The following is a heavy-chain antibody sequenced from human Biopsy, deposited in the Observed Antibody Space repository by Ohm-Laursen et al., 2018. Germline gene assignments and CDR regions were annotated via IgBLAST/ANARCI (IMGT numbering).Heavy chain of an antibody. V-gene: IGHV1-69*06. CDR3: ATKLTGYFHH. CDR1: GGTFSNYG. J-gene: IGHJ1*01. CDR2: NIPILGTG. D-gene: IGHD3-9*01. Sequence: SSVKVSCKTPGGTFSNYGVNWVRQAPGQGLEWLGGNIPILGTGNYAQKFQDRVTVAAGTSTSTATMELRSLRPDDTAVYYCATKLTGYFHHWGQGTLVIVSS.